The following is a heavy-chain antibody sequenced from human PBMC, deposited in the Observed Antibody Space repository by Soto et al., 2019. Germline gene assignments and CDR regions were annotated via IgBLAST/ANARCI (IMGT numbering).Heavy chain of an antibody. Sequence: SETLSLTCTVSGGSISSYYWSWIRQPPGKGLEWIGYIYYSGSTNYNPSLKSRVTISVDTSKNQFSLKLSSVTAADTAVYYCAVGGVGSSSLLAAHYYYYMDVWGKGTTVTVSS. CDR3: AVGGVGSSSLLAAHYYYYMDV. CDR1: GGSISSYY. J-gene: IGHJ6*03. D-gene: IGHD6-6*01. CDR2: IYYSGST. V-gene: IGHV4-59*01.